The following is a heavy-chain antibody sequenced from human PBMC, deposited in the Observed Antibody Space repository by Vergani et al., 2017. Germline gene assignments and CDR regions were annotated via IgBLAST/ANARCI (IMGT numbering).Heavy chain of an antibody. Sequence: QVQVVQSGAEVKKSGASVKVSCKTSGYTFSNYYMHWVRQAPGQGLEWMGIINPSGGHTNYARKFQGRVTMTRDTSTSTVYMELSSLISEDTAIYYCARGDYGILTGYRYWGQGTLVTVSA. J-gene: IGHJ4*02. CDR2: INPSGGHT. CDR3: ARGDYGILTGYRY. V-gene: IGHV1-46*03. D-gene: IGHD3-9*01. CDR1: GYTFSNYY.